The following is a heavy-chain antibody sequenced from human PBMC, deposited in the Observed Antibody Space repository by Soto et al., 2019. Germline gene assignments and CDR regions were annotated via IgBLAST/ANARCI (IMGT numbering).Heavy chain of an antibody. CDR3: AMRLLRFLEWLLSGYYYYYCMDI. Sequence: PSETLSLTCAVYGGSFSGYYWSWVRQAPGKGLEWVSAISGSGGSTYYADSVKGRFTISRDNSKNTLYLQMNSLRAEDTAVYYCAMRLLRFLEWLLSGYYYYYCMDIWGQEATLTVFS. CDR1: GGSFSGYY. CDR2: ISGSGGST. J-gene: IGHJ6*02. D-gene: IGHD3-3*01. V-gene: IGHV3-23*01.